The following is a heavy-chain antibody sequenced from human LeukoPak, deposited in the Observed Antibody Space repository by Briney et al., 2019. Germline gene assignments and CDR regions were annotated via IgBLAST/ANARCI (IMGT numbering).Heavy chain of an antibody. CDR3: ARGAGAVDV. V-gene: IGHV4-4*07. CDR2: IYTSGST. D-gene: IGHD3-10*01. Sequence: SETLSLTCTVSGGPITTYYLSWIRQSAGMGLEWIGRIYTSGSTNYNPSLKSRVTISVDTSKNQFSLKLSSVTAADTAVYYCARGAGAVDVWGKGTTVTISS. CDR1: GGPITTYY. J-gene: IGHJ6*04.